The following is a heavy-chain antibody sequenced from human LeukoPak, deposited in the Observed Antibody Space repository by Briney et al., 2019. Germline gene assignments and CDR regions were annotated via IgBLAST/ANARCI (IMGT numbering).Heavy chain of an antibody. Sequence: GGSLRLSCEASGFTFGSHAMYWVRQAPGKGLEWVAGIFGSGGGPHYADPVKGRFTISRDNSRNTVYLQINSLRAEDTAVYYCGKTTVGYSSGQKPAWPIDYWGQGTLVIVSS. CDR1: GFTFGSHA. D-gene: IGHD5-18*01. J-gene: IGHJ4*02. CDR3: GKTTVGYSSGQKPAWPIDY. V-gene: IGHV3-23*01. CDR2: IFGSGGGP.